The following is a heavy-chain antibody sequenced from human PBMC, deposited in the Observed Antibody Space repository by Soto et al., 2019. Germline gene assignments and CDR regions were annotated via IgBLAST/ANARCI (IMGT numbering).Heavy chain of an antibody. CDR3: AYGKDCSGGSCYLNWFDP. CDR2: IIPIFGTA. CDR1: GGTFSSYA. V-gene: IGHV1-69*06. Sequence: QVQLVQSGAEVKKPGSSVKVSCKASGGTFSSYAISWVRQAPGQGLEWMGGIIPIFGTANYAQKFQGRVTITAHKSSSTAYMELSSLRSEDTAVYYCAYGKDCSGGSCYLNWFDPWGQGTLVTVSS. J-gene: IGHJ5*02. D-gene: IGHD2-15*01.